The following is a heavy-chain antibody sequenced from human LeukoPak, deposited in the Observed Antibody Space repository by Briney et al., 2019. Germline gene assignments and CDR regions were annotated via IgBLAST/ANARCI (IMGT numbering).Heavy chain of an antibody. CDR3: ARHIVVVTAMPEYFQH. Sequence: GSLRLSCAASGFTFSSYWMSWVRQAPGKGLEWIGSIYYSGSTYYNPSLKSRVTISVDTSKNQFSLKLSSVTAADTAVYYCARHIVVVTAMPEYFQHWGQGTLVTASS. D-gene: IGHD2-21*02. CDR1: GFTFSSYW. CDR2: IYYSGST. J-gene: IGHJ1*01. V-gene: IGHV4-39*01.